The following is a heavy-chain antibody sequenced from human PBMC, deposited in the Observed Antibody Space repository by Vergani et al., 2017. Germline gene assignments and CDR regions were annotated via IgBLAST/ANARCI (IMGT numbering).Heavy chain of an antibody. Sequence: EVQLLESGGGLVQPGGSLRLSCAASGFTFSSYAMSWVRQAPGKGLEWVSCISGSGGSTYYADSVKGRFTISRDNSKNTLYLQMNSLRAEDTAVYYCANWQYQLLPLDYWGQGTLVTVSS. CDR1: GFTFSSYA. D-gene: IGHD2-2*01. CDR3: ANWQYQLLPLDY. V-gene: IGHV3-23*01. CDR2: ISGSGGST. J-gene: IGHJ4*02.